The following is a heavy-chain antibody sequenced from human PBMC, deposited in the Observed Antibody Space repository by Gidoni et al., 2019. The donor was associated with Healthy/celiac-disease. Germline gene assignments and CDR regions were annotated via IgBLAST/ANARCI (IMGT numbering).Heavy chain of an antibody. CDR2: FDPEDGET. J-gene: IGHJ4*02. Sequence: QVQLVQSGDEEKKPGASVKITCKVSEYTLTAVSMHWLRQAPGKGLEWMGGFDPEDGETIYAQKFQGRVTMTEDTSTDTAYMELSSLRSEDTDVYYCATPSDYDSLTGYYIFDSWGQGTLVTVSS. V-gene: IGHV1-24*01. CDR1: EYTLTAVS. D-gene: IGHD3-9*01. CDR3: ATPSDYDSLTGYYIFDS.